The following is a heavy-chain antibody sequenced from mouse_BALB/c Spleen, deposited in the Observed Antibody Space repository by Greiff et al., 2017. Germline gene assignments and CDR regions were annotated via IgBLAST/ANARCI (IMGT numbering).Heavy chain of an antibody. V-gene: IGHV5-6-5*01. Sequence: EVKLVESGGGLVKPGGSLKLSCAASGFTFSSYAMSWVRQTPEKRLEWVASISSGGSTYYPDSVKGRFTISRDNARNILYLQMSSLRSEDTAMYYCARGFTTAFYYYAMDYWGQGTSVTVSS. CDR2: ISSGGST. CDR1: GFTFSSYA. J-gene: IGHJ4*01. D-gene: IGHD1-2*01. CDR3: ARGFTTAFYYYAMDY.